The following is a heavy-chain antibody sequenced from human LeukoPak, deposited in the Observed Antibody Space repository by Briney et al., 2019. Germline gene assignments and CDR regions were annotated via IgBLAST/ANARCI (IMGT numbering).Heavy chain of an antibody. CDR2: IYYTGST. D-gene: IGHD3-22*01. Sequence: SETLSLTCTVSGGSISSGGYYWSWIRQPPGRGLEWIGYIYYTGSTKYNPSLKSRVTISVDTPKNQFSLKLSSVTAADTAVYYCARGDGSGSNWFDPWGQGTLVTVSS. CDR1: GGSISSGGYY. V-gene: IGHV4-61*08. J-gene: IGHJ5*02. CDR3: ARGDGSGSNWFDP.